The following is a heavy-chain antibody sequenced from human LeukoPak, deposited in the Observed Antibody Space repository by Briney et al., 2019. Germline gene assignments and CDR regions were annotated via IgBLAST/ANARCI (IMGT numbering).Heavy chain of an antibody. CDR2: VDPEDGET. CDR1: GYTFTDYY. CDR3: AADPYYYDTDAFDI. J-gene: IGHJ3*02. V-gene: IGHV1-69-2*01. Sequence: ASVKVSCKVSGYTFTDYYMHWVQQAPGKGLEWMGLVDPEDGETIYAEKFQGRVTITADTSTDTAYMELSSLRSEDTAVYYCAADPYYYDTDAFDIWGQGTMVTVSS. D-gene: IGHD3-22*01.